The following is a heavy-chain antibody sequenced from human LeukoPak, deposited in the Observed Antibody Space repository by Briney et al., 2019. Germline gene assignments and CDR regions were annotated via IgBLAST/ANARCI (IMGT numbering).Heavy chain of an antibody. J-gene: IGHJ3*02. CDR3: ARVKEASAFDI. Sequence: GGSLRLSCAASGFTFSSYSMNWVRQAPGKGLEWVSSISSFSIYIYYTDSVKGRFTISRDNAKNSLYLQMNSLRAEDTAVYYCARVKEASAFDIWGQGTTVTVSS. CDR2: ISSFSIYI. CDR1: GFTFSSYS. V-gene: IGHV3-21*01. D-gene: IGHD5-12*01.